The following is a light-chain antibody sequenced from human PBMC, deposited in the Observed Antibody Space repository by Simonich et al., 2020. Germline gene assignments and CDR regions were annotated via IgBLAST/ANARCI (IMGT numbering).Light chain of an antibody. V-gene: IGKV4-1*01. Sequence: DIVMTQSPDSLAVSLGERATINCKSSQRVLYSSNNKNYLAWYQKKPGQPPKLLIYWASTRESGVPYRFSGSGSGTDFTLTISSLQAEDVAVYYCQQYYSTPYTFGQGTKLEIK. CDR1: QRVLYSSNNKNY. CDR3: QQYYSTPYT. CDR2: WAS. J-gene: IGKJ2*01.